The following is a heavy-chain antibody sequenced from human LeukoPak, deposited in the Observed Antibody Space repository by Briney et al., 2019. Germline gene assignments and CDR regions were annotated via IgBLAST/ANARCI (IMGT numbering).Heavy chain of an antibody. D-gene: IGHD3-9*01. CDR3: ASEYYDILTGYSHTDGYYFDY. V-gene: IGHV1-69*10. CDR1: GGTFISYA. Sequence: ASVKVSCKGSGGTFISYAISWGRQAPGQGLEWMGGIIPIRGIANYAQKFQCRVTITADKSTSTAYMELSSLRSEDTAVYYCASEYYDILTGYSHTDGYYFDYWGQGTLVTVSS. J-gene: IGHJ4*02. CDR2: IIPIRGIA.